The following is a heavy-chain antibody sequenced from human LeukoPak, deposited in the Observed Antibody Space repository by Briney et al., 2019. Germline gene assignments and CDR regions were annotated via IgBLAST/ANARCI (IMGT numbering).Heavy chain of an antibody. CDR1: GFTFSSCG. CDR2: IRYDGSNK. J-gene: IGHJ6*03. Sequence: GGSLRLSCAASGFTFSSCGMHWVRQAPGKGLEWVAFIRYDGSNKYYADSVKGRFTISRDNSKNTLYLQMNSLRAEDTAVYYCARDSSSWVEDYYYMDVWGKGTTVTVSS. V-gene: IGHV3-30*02. D-gene: IGHD6-13*01. CDR3: ARDSSSWVEDYYYMDV.